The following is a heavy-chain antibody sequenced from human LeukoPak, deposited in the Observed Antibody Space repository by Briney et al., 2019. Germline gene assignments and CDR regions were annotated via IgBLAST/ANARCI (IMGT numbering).Heavy chain of an antibody. CDR3: ARHGDLYYFDY. CDR2: VHYSGTT. CDR1: GGSISSRTYY. Sequence: SETLSLTCTVSGGSISSRTYYWGWVRQPPGKGPEWIASVHYSGTTYYNPSLKGRVTISVDTSKNQFSLKLTSVTAADTTVYYCARHGDLYYFDYWGQGTLVTVSS. V-gene: IGHV4-39*01. J-gene: IGHJ4*02. D-gene: IGHD7-27*01.